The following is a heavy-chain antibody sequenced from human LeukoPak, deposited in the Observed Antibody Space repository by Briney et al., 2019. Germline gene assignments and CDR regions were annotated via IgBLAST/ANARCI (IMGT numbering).Heavy chain of an antibody. D-gene: IGHD3-22*01. CDR3: ARSYDSSGYYSG. V-gene: IGHV4-31*11. CDR1: GGSISSGGYS. Sequence: PSETLSLTCAVSGGSISSGGYSWSWIRQPPGKGLEWIGYIYYSGSTYYNPSLKSRVTISVDTSKNQFSLKLSSVTAADTAVYYCARSYDSSGYYSGWGQGTLVTVSS. J-gene: IGHJ4*02. CDR2: IYYSGST.